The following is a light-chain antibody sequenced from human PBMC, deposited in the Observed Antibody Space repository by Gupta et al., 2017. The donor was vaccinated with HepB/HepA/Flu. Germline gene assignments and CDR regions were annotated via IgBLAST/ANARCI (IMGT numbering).Light chain of an antibody. J-gene: IGKJ2*01. CDR2: WAS. Sequence: DIVMTQSPESQAVFLCERATINCRTIQSVVYSSNKKNYLAWYQQKPGQTPKLLISWASTREAGVPDRFSGSGSGTDFTLTISRLQAEDVAVYSCQQYYTNPHTFGQGTKLEVK. CDR1: QSVVYSSNKKNY. V-gene: IGKV4-1*01. CDR3: QQYYTNPHT.